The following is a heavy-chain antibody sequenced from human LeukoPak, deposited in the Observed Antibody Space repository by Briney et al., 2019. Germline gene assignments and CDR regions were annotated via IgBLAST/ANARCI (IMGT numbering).Heavy chain of an antibody. CDR3: ARGDSSGYGPDH. J-gene: IGHJ5*02. CDR2: IKQDGSEK. V-gene: IGHV3-7*02. D-gene: IGHD3-22*01. Sequence: GGSLRLSCAASGFTFSSYGMSWVRQAPGKGLEWVANIKQDGSEKYYVDSVKGRFTISRANAKNSLYLQMNSLRDEATAVYSCARGDSSGYGPDHWGQGTLVTVSS. CDR1: GFTFSSYG.